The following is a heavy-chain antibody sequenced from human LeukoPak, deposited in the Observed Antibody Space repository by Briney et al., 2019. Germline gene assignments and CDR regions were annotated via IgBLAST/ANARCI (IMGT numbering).Heavy chain of an antibody. D-gene: IGHD6-25*01. CDR2: MNSDGRTT. Sequence: PGGSLRLSCAASGFTFGTYLMHWVRQAPGKGLVWVSRMNSDGRTTNYADSVKGRFTISRDNARCTLYLQMNSLRVDDTAVYDCATGGGYYLYNWGQGTLVTVSS. J-gene: IGHJ4*02. CDR3: ATGGGYYLYN. V-gene: IGHV3-74*01. CDR1: GFTFGTYL.